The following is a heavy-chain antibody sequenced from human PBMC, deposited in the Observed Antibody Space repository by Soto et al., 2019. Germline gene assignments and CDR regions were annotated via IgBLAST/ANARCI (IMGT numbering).Heavy chain of an antibody. CDR1: GGTLSDHG. V-gene: IGHV1-69*06. CDR2: TIPVFNTA. CDR3: ARGVYGSGNYYTGPSAFDI. Sequence: QVQLEQSGAEVKKPGSSVNVSCKASGGTLSDHGVAWLRQAPGQGLEWMGGTIPVFNTAKYAQKFQGRVTVTADKFTNIAYMELSSLRSEDTAFYFCARGVYGSGNYYTGPSAFDIWGQGTMVSVSS. D-gene: IGHD3-10*01. J-gene: IGHJ3*02.